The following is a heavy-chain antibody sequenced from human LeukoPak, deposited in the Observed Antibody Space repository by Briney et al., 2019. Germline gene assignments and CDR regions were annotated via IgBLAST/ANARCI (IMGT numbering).Heavy chain of an antibody. CDR1: GYTFTSYD. CDR3: ARRGRVSDAFDI. CDR2: MNPNSGNT. J-gene: IGHJ3*02. V-gene: IGHV1-8*01. Sequence: ASVRVSCKASGYTFTSYDINWVRQATGQGLEWMGWMNPNSGNTGYAQKFQGRVTMTRNTSISTAYMELSSLRSEDTAVYYCARRGRVSDAFDIWGQGTMVTVSS. D-gene: IGHD3-16*01.